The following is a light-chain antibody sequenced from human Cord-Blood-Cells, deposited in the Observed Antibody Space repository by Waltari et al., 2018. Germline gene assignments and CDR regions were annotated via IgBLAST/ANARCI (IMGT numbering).Light chain of an antibody. CDR1: SSDVGGYNY. CDR2: DVS. Sequence: QSALTQPRSVSGSPGQSVTISCTGTSSDVGGYNYVSWYQQHPGKAPKLMIYDVSKRPSGGPDGFSGAKSGNTASLTISGLQAEDEADYYCCSYAGSYTFVFGTGTKVTVL. V-gene: IGLV2-11*01. J-gene: IGLJ1*01. CDR3: CSYAGSYTFV.